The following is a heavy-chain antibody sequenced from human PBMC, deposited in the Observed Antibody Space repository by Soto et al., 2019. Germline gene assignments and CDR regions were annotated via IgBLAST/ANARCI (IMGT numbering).Heavy chain of an antibody. V-gene: IGHV3-23*01. J-gene: IGHJ6*02. Sequence: PGGSLRLSCAASGFTFSSYAMSWVRQAPGKGLEWVSAISGSGGSTYYADSVKGRFTISRDNSKNTLYLQMNSLRAKDTAVYYCARYCSSTSCSKPTAAGVDTAMPKDPYYYYGMDVWGQGTTVTVSS. CDR2: ISGSGGST. CDR1: GFTFSSYA. CDR3: ARYCSSTSCSKPTAAGVDTAMPKDPYYYYGMDV. D-gene: IGHD2-2*01.